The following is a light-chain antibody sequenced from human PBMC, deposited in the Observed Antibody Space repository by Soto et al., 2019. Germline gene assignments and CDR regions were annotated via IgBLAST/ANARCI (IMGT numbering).Light chain of an antibody. CDR2: AAS. J-gene: IGKJ3*01. Sequence: DIQMTQSPSSLSASVGDRVTITCRASQSISSYLNWYQQKPGKAPKLLIYAASSLQSGVPSRFSGSGSGTDFTLTISSLEPEDFAVYFCQHRSSWPGAFGPGTKVDIK. CDR1: QSISSY. CDR3: QHRSSWPGA. V-gene: IGKV1-39*01.